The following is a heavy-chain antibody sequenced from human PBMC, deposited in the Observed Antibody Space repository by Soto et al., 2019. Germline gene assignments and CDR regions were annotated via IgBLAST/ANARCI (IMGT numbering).Heavy chain of an antibody. Sequence: QVQLVQSGAEVKKPGSSVKVSCKASGGTFSSYTISWVRQAPGQGLEWMGRIIPILGIANYAQKFQGRVTITADKSTSTAYMERSSLRSEDTAVYYCARDNYDILTGYAPQYNWFDPWGQGTLVTVSS. V-gene: IGHV1-69*08. D-gene: IGHD3-9*01. J-gene: IGHJ5*02. CDR2: IIPILGIA. CDR1: GGTFSSYT. CDR3: ARDNYDILTGYAPQYNWFDP.